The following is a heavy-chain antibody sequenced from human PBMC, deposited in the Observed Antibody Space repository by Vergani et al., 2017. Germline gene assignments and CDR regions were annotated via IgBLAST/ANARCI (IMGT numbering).Heavy chain of an antibody. V-gene: IGHV4-59*10. CDR3: ARDHKSGGEFPY. Sequence: QVQLQQWGAGLLKPSETLSLTCAVYVGSFSGYYWSWIRQPAGKGLEWIGRIYTSGSTNYNPSLKSRVTMSVDTSKNQFSLKLSSVTAADTAVYYCARDHKSGGEFPYWGQGTLVTVSS. CDR2: IYTSGST. CDR1: VGSFSGYY. D-gene: IGHD3-16*01. J-gene: IGHJ4*02.